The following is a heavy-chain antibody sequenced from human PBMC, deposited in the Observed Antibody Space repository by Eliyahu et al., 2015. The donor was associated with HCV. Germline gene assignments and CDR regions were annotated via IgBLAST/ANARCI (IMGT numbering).Heavy chain of an antibody. Sequence: EVQLVESGGGLVKPGGSLRLSXAASGFPVXNPWVNWGRQAPGKGLEWVGRFKSKADGGTTDYAAPVKGRFTISRDDSKNMLYLQMDSLKTEDTAVYYCTTCCGYSYGGVMGYYYGVDVWGQGTTVTVSS. J-gene: IGHJ6*02. CDR3: TTCCGYSYGGVMGYYYGVDV. CDR1: GFPVXNPW. D-gene: IGHD5-18*01. CDR2: FKSKADGGTT. V-gene: IGHV3-15*01.